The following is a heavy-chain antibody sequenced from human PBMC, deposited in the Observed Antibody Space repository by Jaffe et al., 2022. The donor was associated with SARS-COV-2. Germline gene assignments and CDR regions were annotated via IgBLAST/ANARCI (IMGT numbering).Heavy chain of an antibody. Sequence: EAQLVQSGVEVKEPGESLKISCKGSEYTFRTCWIGWVRQMPGRGLEWMGVIYPGDSDTTYSPPFQGQVTFSADKSINTAYLQWSSLKASDTAMYYCVRHWRRDDAFDIWGQGTMVIVSS. CDR2: IYPGDSDT. D-gene: IGHD3-3*01. CDR1: EYTFRTCW. V-gene: IGHV5-51*01. CDR3: VRHWRRDDAFDI. J-gene: IGHJ3*02.